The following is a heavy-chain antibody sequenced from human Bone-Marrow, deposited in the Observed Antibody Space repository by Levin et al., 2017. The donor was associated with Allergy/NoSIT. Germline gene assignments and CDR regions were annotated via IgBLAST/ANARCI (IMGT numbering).Heavy chain of an antibody. J-gene: IGHJ4*02. Sequence: TVASVKVSCTASEYTFTYRYLHWVRQAPGQGLESLGWITIYNGQTRYAQKFQGRVTITRESSLSTVYMELHSLRSEDTAIYYCARSPLYDNTDYHITTWGQGTLVTVSS. V-gene: IGHV1-45*02. D-gene: IGHD3-22*01. CDR1: EYTFTYRY. CDR2: ITIYNGQT. CDR3: ARSPLYDNTDYHITT.